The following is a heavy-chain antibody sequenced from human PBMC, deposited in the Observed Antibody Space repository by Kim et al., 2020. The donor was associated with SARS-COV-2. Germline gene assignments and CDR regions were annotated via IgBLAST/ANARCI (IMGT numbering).Heavy chain of an antibody. Sequence: SETLSLTCTVSGASMSRTNYWGWIRQPPGKGLEWIGTIHYSGSTSSTPSLKSRVTISIDTSKKQLSLKLSSVTATDTAVYYCVERSGWYIGGFDIWGLGTQVIVSS. V-gene: IGHV4-39*01. CDR1: GASMSRTNY. D-gene: IGHD6-13*01. CDR2: IHYSGST. CDR3: VERSGWYIGGFDI. J-gene: IGHJ3*02.